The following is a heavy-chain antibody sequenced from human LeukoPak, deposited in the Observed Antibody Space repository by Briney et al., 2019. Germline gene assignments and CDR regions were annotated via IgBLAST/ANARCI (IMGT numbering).Heavy chain of an antibody. V-gene: IGHV3-48*01. D-gene: IGHD3-3*01. CDR2: ISGNSGIK. CDR1: GFTFKSFS. J-gene: IGHJ4*02. Sequence: GGSLRLSCGGSGFTFKSFSMQWVRQAPGKGLERVSDISGNSGIKSYADSVKGRFTIPRDNAKNSLYLQMNSLRAEDTAVYYCARAYDFWSGPGGYWGQGTLVTVSS. CDR3: ARAYDFWSGPGGY.